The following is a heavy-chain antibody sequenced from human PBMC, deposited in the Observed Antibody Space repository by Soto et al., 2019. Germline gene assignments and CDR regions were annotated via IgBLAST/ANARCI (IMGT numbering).Heavy chain of an antibody. Sequence: EVQLVESGGGLVQPGESLRLSCAASGFTVSNNYMSWVRQAPGKGLEWVSFIYSGGNTYYADSVKGRFTISRDKSKNTLYLQMNNLRVEDTAVYYCPSRPGSWGQGTLVTVSS. J-gene: IGHJ5*02. D-gene: IGHD7-27*01. CDR1: GFTVSNNY. CDR2: IYSGGNT. CDR3: PSRPGS. V-gene: IGHV3-66*01.